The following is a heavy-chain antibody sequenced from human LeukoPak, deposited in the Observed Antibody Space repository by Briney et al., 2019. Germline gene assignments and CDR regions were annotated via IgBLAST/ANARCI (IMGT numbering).Heavy chain of an antibody. CDR2: IIPIFGTA. Sequence: EASVKVSCKASGGTFSSYAISWVRQAPGQGLEWMGGIIPIFGTANYAQKFQGRVTITTDESTSTAYMELSSLRSEDTAVYYCARDHGAGYYLDYWGQGTLVTVSS. CDR3: ARDHGAGYYLDY. J-gene: IGHJ4*02. D-gene: IGHD1-26*01. V-gene: IGHV1-69*05. CDR1: GGTFSSYA.